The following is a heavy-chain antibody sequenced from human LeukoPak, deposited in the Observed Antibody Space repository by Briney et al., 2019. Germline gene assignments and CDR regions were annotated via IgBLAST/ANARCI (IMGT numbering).Heavy chain of an antibody. J-gene: IGHJ4*02. Sequence: ASVNVSCKASGCTFTNYFIHWVRQPPAKGLEWMGIINPSGGSTSYAQKFQGTVTMTRDTSTNTVYMELSSLRSEDTAMYYCARDYSNARAFDYWGQGTLVTVSS. CDR2: INPSGGST. D-gene: IGHD4-11*01. CDR3: ARDYSNARAFDY. CDR1: GCTFTNYF. V-gene: IGHV1-46*01.